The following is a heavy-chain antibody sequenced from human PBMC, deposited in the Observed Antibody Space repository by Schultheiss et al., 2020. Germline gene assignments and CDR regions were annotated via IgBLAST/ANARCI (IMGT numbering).Heavy chain of an antibody. CDR3: ARWPRSGGYYFDY. Sequence: GGSLRLSCAASGFTFSSYAMHWVRQAPGKGLEYVSAISSNGGSTYYANSVKGRFTISRDNSKNTLYLQMGSLRAEDMAVYYCARWPRSGGYYFDYWGQGTLVTVSS. CDR1: GFTFSSYA. J-gene: IGHJ4*02. V-gene: IGHV3-64*01. D-gene: IGHD3-16*01. CDR2: ISSNGGST.